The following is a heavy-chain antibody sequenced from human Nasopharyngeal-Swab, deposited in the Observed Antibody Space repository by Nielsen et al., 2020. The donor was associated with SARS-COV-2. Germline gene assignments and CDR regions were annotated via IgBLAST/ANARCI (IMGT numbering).Heavy chain of an antibody. J-gene: IGHJ4*02. CDR2: VYHFGNT. CDR3: AKMRVAGLFDY. V-gene: IGHV4-30-2*04. Sequence: WIRQPPGKDMEWIGSVYHFGNTYYNPSLKSRVTLSVDTSKNHFSLELAYVTAADTAVYYCAKMRVAGLFDYWGQGTLVTVSS. D-gene: IGHD6-19*01.